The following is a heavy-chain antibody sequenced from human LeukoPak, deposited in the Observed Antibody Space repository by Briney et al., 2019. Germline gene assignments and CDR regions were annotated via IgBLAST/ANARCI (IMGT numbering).Heavy chain of an antibody. V-gene: IGHV4-38-2*02. CDR1: LYAINSGYY. D-gene: IGHD6-19*01. Sequence: PSETLSLTCSVSLYAINSGYYWGWIRQSPGKGLEWIGSMHHSGSTDYNPSLRSRVTISGDTSKNQFSLKLSSVTAADTAVYYCARNRGGSGWSYYYMDVWGKGTTVTVSS. CDR2: MHHSGST. J-gene: IGHJ6*03. CDR3: ARNRGGSGWSYYYMDV.